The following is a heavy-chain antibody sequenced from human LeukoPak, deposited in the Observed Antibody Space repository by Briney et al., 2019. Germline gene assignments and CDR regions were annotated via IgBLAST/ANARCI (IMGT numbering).Heavy chain of an antibody. CDR2: INTNTGNP. J-gene: IGHJ3*02. CDR3: AREEYSGYDDAFDI. V-gene: IGHV7-4-1*02. D-gene: IGHD5-12*01. Sequence: ASMKVSCKASGYTFTSYAMNWARQAPGQGLEWMGWINTNTGNPTYAQGFTGRFVFSLGTSVSTAYLQISSLKAEDTAVYYCAREEYSGYDDAFDIWGQGTMVTVSS. CDR1: GYTFTSYA.